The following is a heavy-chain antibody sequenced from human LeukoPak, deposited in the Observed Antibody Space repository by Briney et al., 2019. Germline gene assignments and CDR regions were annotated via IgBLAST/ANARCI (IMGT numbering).Heavy chain of an antibody. Sequence: GGTLRLSCAASGFTFSSYGMSWVRQAPGKGLEWVSAISGSGGSTYYADSVKGRFTISRDNSKNTLYLQMNSLRAEDTAVYYRANTYDSSEYYFDYWGQGTLVTVSS. CDR2: ISGSGGST. CDR1: GFTFSSYG. D-gene: IGHD3-22*01. J-gene: IGHJ4*02. CDR3: ANTYDSSEYYFDY. V-gene: IGHV3-23*01.